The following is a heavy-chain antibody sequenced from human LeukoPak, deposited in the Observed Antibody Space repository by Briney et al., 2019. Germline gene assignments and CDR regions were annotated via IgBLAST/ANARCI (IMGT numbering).Heavy chain of an antibody. CDR1: GGSISGYY. CDR3: TRQADFYYNGMDV. Sequence: SETLSLTCTDSGGSISGYYWSWIRQPPGKGLEYIGYIHYSGNTNYNPSLKSRVTISVDTSKNQFSLRLSTVTAADTGVYYCTRQADFYYNGMDVWGQGTTVTVSS. CDR2: IHYSGNT. D-gene: IGHD3-3*01. J-gene: IGHJ6*02. V-gene: IGHV4-59*08.